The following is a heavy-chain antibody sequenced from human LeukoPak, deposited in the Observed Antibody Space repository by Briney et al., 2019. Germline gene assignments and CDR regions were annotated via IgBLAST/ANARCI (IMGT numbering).Heavy chain of an antibody. CDR2: SSHDGSKQ. D-gene: IGHD4-17*01. CDR3: AKVTTLLIGEFDS. J-gene: IGHJ3*01. V-gene: IGHV3-30*18. Sequence: PGESLKISCAASGFTLSYYGMHWVRPAPGKGLEWVAVSSHDGSKQYYADSVRGRFTISRDNSKKTLSLQMDSLRLEDTAVYHCAKVTTLLIGEFDSWGQGTMVTVSS. CDR1: GFTLSYYG.